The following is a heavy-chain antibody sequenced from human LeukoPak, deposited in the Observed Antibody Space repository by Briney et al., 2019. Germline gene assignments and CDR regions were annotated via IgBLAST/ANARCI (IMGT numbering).Heavy chain of an antibody. CDR1: GYTFTGYY. D-gene: IGHD3-10*01. CDR2: INPNSGGT. CDR3: ATYYGSGSYYIRPFDY. J-gene: IGHJ4*02. Sequence: ASVKVSCKASGYTFTGYYMHWVRQAPGQGLEWMGWINPNSGGTNYAQKLQGRVTMTTDTSTSTAYMELSRLRSDDTAVYYCATYYGSGSYYIRPFDYWGQGTLVTVSS. V-gene: IGHV1-2*02.